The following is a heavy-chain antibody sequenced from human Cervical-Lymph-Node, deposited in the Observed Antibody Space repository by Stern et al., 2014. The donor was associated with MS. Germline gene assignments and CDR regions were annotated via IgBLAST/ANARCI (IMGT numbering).Heavy chain of an antibody. J-gene: IGHJ4*02. D-gene: IGHD3-10*01. CDR2: INSKSGGA. Sequence: MQLVEFGAEVKKPGASVKVSCKASGYTFTGYYIHWVRQAPGQGPEWMGWINSKSGGANYAQSFQGRVTMTRDTSISTAYMELSGLRPDDTAVYYCARDLIGDGDLSLDNWGQGTLVTVSS. CDR3: ARDLIGDGDLSLDN. CDR1: GYTFTGYY. V-gene: IGHV1-2*02.